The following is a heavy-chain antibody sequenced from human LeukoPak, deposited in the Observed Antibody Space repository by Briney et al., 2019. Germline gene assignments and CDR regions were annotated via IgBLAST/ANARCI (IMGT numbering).Heavy chain of an antibody. D-gene: IGHD5-24*01. CDR1: GGSISSYY. CDR2: IYTSGST. CDR3: ARSGDGYNEAGAFDI. Sequence: PSETLSLTCTVSGGSISSYYWSWIRQPAGKGLEWIGRIYTSGSTYYNPSLKSRVTISVDTSKNQFSLKLSSVTAADTAVYYCARSGDGYNEAGAFDIWGQGTMVTVSS. J-gene: IGHJ3*02. V-gene: IGHV4-4*07.